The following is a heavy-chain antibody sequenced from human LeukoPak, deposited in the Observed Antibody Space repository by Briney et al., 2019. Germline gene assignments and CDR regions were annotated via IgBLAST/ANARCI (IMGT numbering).Heavy chain of an antibody. CDR1: GFSFSGYW. D-gene: IGHD2-15*01. CDR2: IKEDGSEK. CDR3: TTDLLGLWYSGGGLSY. Sequence: GGSLRLSCAASGFSFSGYWMTWVRQAPGKGLEWVANIKEDGSEKYYADFVKGRFTISRDNAKNSLDLQMNSLRAEDTAVYYCTTDLLGLWYSGGGLSYWGQGTLVTVSS. J-gene: IGHJ4*02. V-gene: IGHV3-7*03.